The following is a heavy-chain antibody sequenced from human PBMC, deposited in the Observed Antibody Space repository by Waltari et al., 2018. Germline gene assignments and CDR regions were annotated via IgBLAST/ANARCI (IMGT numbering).Heavy chain of an antibody. CDR1: GFTFSNAW. CDR3: TTSYSSSSRYYYYGMDV. CDR2: IKSKTDGGTT. D-gene: IGHD6-6*01. Sequence: EVQLVESGGGLVKPGGSLRLSCAASGFTFSNAWMSWVRQAPGKGLEWVGRIKSKTDGGTTDYAAPVKGRFTSSRDDSKNTLYLQMNSLKTEDTAVYYCTTSYSSSSRYYYYGMDVWGQGTTVTVSS. J-gene: IGHJ6*02. V-gene: IGHV3-15*01.